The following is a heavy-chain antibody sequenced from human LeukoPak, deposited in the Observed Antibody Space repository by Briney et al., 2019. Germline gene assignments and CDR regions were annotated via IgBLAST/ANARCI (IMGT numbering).Heavy chain of an antibody. CDR2: IYYSGST. V-gene: IGHV4-59*01. CDR3: AREGGGTYSFDY. CDR1: GGSISSYY. J-gene: IGHJ4*02. Sequence: SETLSLTCTVSGGSISSYYWSWLRQPPGKGLEWIGYIYYSGSTNYNPSLKSRVTISVDTSKNQFSLKLSSVTAADTAVYYCAREGGGTYSFDYWGQGTLVAVSS. D-gene: IGHD1-26*01.